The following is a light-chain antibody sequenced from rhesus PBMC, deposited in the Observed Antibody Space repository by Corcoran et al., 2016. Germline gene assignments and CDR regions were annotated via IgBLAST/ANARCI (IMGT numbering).Light chain of an antibody. Sequence: DIQMTQSPSSLSASVGDTVTITCRASQSISSWLDWYQQKPGKAPKLLIYKASSLQSGVPSRFSGRGSGTDFTLSISSLQPEDFATYYCLQYSSSPLTFGRGTKVEIK. CDR2: KAS. J-gene: IGKJ4*01. V-gene: IGKV1-22*01. CDR1: QSISSW. CDR3: LQYSSSPLT.